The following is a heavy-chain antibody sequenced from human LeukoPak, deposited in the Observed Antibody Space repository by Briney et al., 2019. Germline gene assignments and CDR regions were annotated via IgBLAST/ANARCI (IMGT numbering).Heavy chain of an antibody. D-gene: IGHD3-10*01. V-gene: IGHV1-69*04. J-gene: IGHJ4*02. Sequence: ASVKVSCKASGGTFSSYAISWVRQAPGHGREWMGRIIPIFGIANYAQKFQGRVTITADKSTSTAYMELSSLRSEDTAVYYCAAGSDTMAGFDYWGQGTLVTVSS. CDR1: GGTFSSYA. CDR2: IIPIFGIA. CDR3: AAGSDTMAGFDY.